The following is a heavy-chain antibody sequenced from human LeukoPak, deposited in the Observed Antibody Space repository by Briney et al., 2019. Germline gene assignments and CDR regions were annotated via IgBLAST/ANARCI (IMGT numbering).Heavy chain of an antibody. V-gene: IGHV2-5*02. CDR2: IYWDDDK. J-gene: IGHJ4*02. D-gene: IGHD5-18*01. CDR3: AHSRKWIQLFDY. CDR1: GFSLRTSGGG. Sequence: SGPTLLKPTQTLTLTCTFSGFSLRTSGGGVGWVRQPPGKALEWLSLIYWDDDKRYSPSLRSRLTITKDTSKNQVVLTMTNMDPVDTATYYCAHSRKWIQLFDYWGQGTLVTVSS.